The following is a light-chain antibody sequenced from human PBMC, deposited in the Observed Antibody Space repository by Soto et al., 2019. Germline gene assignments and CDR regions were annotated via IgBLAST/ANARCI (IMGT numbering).Light chain of an antibody. CDR2: SKN. CDR1: SSNIGSNT. V-gene: IGLV1-44*01. CDR3: AAWDDSLNGVV. Sequence: QSVLTQPPSASGTPGQRVTIPCSGSSSNIGSNTVIWYQQLPGTAPKLLIYSKNQRPSGVPDRFSGSKSGTSASLAIRGLQSEDEADYHCAAWDDSLNGVVFGGGTKLTVL. J-gene: IGLJ2*01.